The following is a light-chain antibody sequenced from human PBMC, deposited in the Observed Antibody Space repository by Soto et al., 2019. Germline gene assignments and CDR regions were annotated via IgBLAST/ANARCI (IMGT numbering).Light chain of an antibody. CDR3: QQYSTYPLT. CDR1: QGIRSA. Sequence: AIQLTQFRSSVSASVGDRVTITCRASQGIRSALGWYQQKPGKVPKLLIYAASTLQSGVPSRFSGSGFGTDFTLTINSLQPEDFATFYCQQYSTYPLTFGGGTKVDI. CDR2: AAS. V-gene: IGKV1-6*01. J-gene: IGKJ4*01.